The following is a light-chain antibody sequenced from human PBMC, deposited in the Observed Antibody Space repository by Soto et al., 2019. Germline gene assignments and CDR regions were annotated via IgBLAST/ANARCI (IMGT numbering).Light chain of an antibody. CDR3: QQYNNWPPE. J-gene: IGKJ1*01. V-gene: IGKV3-15*01. Sequence: EIVMTHSPATLSVSPCERATLSCRASQSVSSNLAWYQQKPGQAPRLLIYGASTRATGIPARFSGSGSGTEFTLTISSLQSEDFAVYYCQQYNNWPPEFGQGTKVDNK. CDR1: QSVSSN. CDR2: GAS.